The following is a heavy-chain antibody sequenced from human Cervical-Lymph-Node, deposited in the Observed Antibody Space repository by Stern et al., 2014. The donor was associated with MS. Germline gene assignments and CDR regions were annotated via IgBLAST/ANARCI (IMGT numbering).Heavy chain of an antibody. CDR3: ARDFRFNYGRGYYGMDV. Sequence: QVQLQESGPGLVKPSQTLSLTCAVSVGSINSRDYYWTWIRQPPGKGLEWLGDIEYSGITYYNTSLESRITISIDTSKNQFSLKLNSLTATDTAVYYCARDFRFNYGRGYYGMDVWGPGTTVTVSS. CDR1: VGSINSRDYY. CDR2: IEYSGIT. D-gene: IGHD5-18*01. J-gene: IGHJ6*02. V-gene: IGHV4-30-4*01.